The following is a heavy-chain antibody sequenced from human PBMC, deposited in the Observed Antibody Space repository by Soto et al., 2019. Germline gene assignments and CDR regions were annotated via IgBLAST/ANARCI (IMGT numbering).Heavy chain of an antibody. J-gene: IGHJ1*01. Sequence: QVQLQESGPGLVKPSQTLSLTCTVSGGSISSGGYYWSWIRQLPGKGLEWIGYISYSGSTYYNPSLKSRVTISVDTSKNQVSLKLSSVAAADTAVYYCAREAYYDSSAYASLGFQHWGQGPLVTVSS. D-gene: IGHD3-22*01. CDR3: AREAYYDSSAYASLGFQH. V-gene: IGHV4-31*03. CDR1: GGSISSGGYY. CDR2: ISYSGST.